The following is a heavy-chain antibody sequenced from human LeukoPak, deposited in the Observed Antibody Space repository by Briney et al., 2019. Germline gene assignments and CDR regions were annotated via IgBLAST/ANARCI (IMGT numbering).Heavy chain of an antibody. CDR1: GGSISSGSYY. J-gene: IGHJ3*02. V-gene: IGHV4-61*02. Sequence: SQTLSHTCTVSGGSISSGSYYWSWIRQPAGKGREWIGRIYTSGSTNDNPSLKSRVTISVDTSKNQFSLKLSSVTAADTAVYHCATDPGDAFDIWGQGTMVTVSS. CDR3: ATDPGDAFDI. CDR2: IYTSGST.